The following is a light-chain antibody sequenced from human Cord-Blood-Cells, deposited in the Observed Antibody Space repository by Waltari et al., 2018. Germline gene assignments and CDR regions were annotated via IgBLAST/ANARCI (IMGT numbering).Light chain of an antibody. CDR3: QQYGSSPFT. J-gene: IGKJ3*01. V-gene: IGKV3-20*01. CDR1: QSVSSSY. Sequence: EIVLTQSPCTLSLSLGERATLSRRSSQSVSSSYLAWYQQKPGQAPRLLIYGASSRATGIPDRFSGSGSGTDFTLAISRLEPEDFAVYYCQQYGSSPFTFGPGTKVDIK. CDR2: GAS.